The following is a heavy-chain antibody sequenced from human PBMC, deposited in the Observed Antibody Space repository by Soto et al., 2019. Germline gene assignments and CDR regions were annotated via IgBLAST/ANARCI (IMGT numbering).Heavy chain of an antibody. CDR2: IYYREST. CDR1: GGSISSGDYY. Sequence: LSLTCTVSGGSISSGDYYWSWIRQPPGKGLERIGYIYYRESTYYNPSLKSRDTISVDTSRNQFSLTLTSVTAADTAMYYCAGTKYCATTGSNTERNNWFGTWGPGTLVTVSS. D-gene: IGHD2-2*02. V-gene: IGHV4-30-4*01. J-gene: IGHJ5*01. CDR3: AGTKYCATTGSNTERNNWFGT.